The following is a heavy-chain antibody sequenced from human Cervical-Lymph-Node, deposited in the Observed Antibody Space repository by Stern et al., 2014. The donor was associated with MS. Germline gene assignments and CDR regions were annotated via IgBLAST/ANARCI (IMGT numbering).Heavy chain of an antibody. CDR3: ARSPPYYEFWNDYYYFDY. V-gene: IGHV2-70*04. Sequence: QVTLRESGPALVKPTQTLTLTCTFSGFSLSTSGMRVSWIRQPPGKALEWLVSPDWDDDKFYSTSLKTRLTISKDTSKNQVVLTMTNMDPVDTATYYCARSPPYYEFWNDYYYFDYWGQGTLVAVSS. CDR1: GFSLSTSGMR. CDR2: PDWDDDK. D-gene: IGHD3-3*01. J-gene: IGHJ4*02.